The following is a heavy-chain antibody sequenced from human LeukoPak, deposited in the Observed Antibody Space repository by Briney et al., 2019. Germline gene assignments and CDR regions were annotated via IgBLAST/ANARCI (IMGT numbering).Heavy chain of an antibody. D-gene: IGHD3-22*01. Sequence: ETLSLTCTVSGGSISSSSYYWGWIRQVPGKGLEWVSGISASGGSTYYADSVRGRFTISRDNSKNTLYVQMNSLRDEDTAVYYCAKPAGSHYYDSSGYYFDYWGQGTLVTVSS. V-gene: IGHV3-23*01. CDR1: GGSISSSSYY. CDR2: ISASGGST. J-gene: IGHJ4*02. CDR3: AKPAGSHYYDSSGYYFDY.